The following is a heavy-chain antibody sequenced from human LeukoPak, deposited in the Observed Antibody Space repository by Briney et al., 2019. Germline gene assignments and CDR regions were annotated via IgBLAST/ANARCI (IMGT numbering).Heavy chain of an antibody. CDR3: ARDISGTGGGYFDY. J-gene: IGHJ4*02. V-gene: IGHV3-64*01. Sequence: PGGSLRLSCAASGFTVSSNYMHWVRQAPGKGLEYVSAISSNGGSTYYANSVKGRFTISRDNSKNTLYLQMGSLRAEDMAVYYCARDISGTGGGYFDYWGQGTLVTVSS. CDR2: ISSNGGST. D-gene: IGHD7-27*01. CDR1: GFTVSSNY.